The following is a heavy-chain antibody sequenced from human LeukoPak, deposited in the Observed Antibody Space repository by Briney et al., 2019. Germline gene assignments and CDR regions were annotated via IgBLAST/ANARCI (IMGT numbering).Heavy chain of an antibody. D-gene: IGHD3-22*01. CDR3: AKGSYYDSSGSFYFDY. V-gene: IGHV3-23*01. J-gene: IGHJ4*02. CDR2: ISGSGDNT. Sequence: GGSLRLSCAASGFTFSTYWMTWVRQAPGKGLEWVSGISGSGDNTYYADSVKGRFTISRDNSKNTLYVQVNSLGTEDTAAYYCAKGSYYDSSGSFYFDYWGQGTLVTVSS. CDR1: GFTFSTYW.